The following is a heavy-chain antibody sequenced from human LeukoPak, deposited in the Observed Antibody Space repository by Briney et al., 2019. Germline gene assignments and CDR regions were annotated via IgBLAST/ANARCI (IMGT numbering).Heavy chain of an antibody. J-gene: IGHJ3*01. CDR3: AKDLPLSPVPPRAFDV. Sequence: PGGSLRLSCAASGFTFSHYAMSWVRQAPGRGLEWVSGIFGDRKYYADSVEGRFIISRDNSRDTLYLQMNNLRVDDTALYYCAKDLPLSPVPPRAFDVWGRGTRVSVSS. V-gene: IGHV3-23*01. D-gene: IGHD5/OR15-5a*01. CDR2: IFGDRK. CDR1: GFTFSHYA.